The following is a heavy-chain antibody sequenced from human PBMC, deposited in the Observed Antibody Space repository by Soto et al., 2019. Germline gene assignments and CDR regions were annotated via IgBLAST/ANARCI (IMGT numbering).Heavy chain of an antibody. CDR2: ISSSGRTI. V-gene: IGHV3-48*03. D-gene: IGHD1-26*01. CDR3: ASDPHTRAVGHPDV. J-gene: IGHJ6*02. Sequence: PGGSLRLSCAASGCTFSSYEMNWVRQAPGKGLEWCSYISSSGRTIYNSVCLKGRFTMSRGNGKNALYLQLNNMRAEDTAVYYFASDPHTRAVGHPDVWGQGTT. CDR1: GCTFSSYE.